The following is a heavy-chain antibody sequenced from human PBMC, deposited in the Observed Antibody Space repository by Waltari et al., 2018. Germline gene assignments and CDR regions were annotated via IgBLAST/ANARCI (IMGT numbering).Heavy chain of an antibody. D-gene: IGHD6-19*01. Sequence: QVQLQQWGAGLLKSSETLSLTCAVYGGSFSGYYWSWIRQPPGKGLEWIGEINHSGSTNYNPSLKRRVTISVDKSKNQFSLKLSSVTAADTAVYYCARLESANSSGWYDYYYGMDVWGQGTTVTVSS. J-gene: IGHJ6*02. CDR2: INHSGST. V-gene: IGHV4-34*01. CDR3: ARLESANSSGWYDYYYGMDV. CDR1: GGSFSGYY.